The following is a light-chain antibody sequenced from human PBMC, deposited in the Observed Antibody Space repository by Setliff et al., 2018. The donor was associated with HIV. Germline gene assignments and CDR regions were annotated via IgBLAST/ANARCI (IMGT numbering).Light chain of an antibody. CDR1: SSNIGSNT. V-gene: IGLV1-44*01. CDR2: SSN. J-gene: IGLJ1*01. CDR3: AAWDDSLTGYV. Sequence: QSVLTQPPSASGTPGQKVTISCSGSSSNIGSNTVNWYQQLPGTAPKLLIYSSNVRPSRVPDRFSGSESGTSASLAISGLQAEDEADYYCAAWDDSLTGYVFGTGTKVTVL.